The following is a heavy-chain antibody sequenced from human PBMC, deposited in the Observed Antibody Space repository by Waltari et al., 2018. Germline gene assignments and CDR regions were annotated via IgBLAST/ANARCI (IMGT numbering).Heavy chain of an antibody. Sequence: QLQLQESGPGLVKPWETLSLTCSVSGVSIPSNRHYWGWIRQPPGQGLEWIGTMSYSGATYSSPSLQSRVTISRDASKNLLSLKLVSVTAADTAVYYCATYIGASVGTAAFDVWGLGTMVTVSS. CDR3: ATYIGASVGTAAFDV. V-gene: IGHV4-39*01. D-gene: IGHD5-12*01. J-gene: IGHJ3*01. CDR1: GVSIPSNRHY. CDR2: MSYSGAT.